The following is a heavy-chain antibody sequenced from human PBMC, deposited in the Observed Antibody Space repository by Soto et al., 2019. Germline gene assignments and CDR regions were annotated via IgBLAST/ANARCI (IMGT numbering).Heavy chain of an antibody. CDR1: GYTFTGYY. J-gene: IGHJ6*01. CDR3: AKDQNQINCSGGKCYTTYFDGMDV. CDR2: INPNSGGT. D-gene: IGHD2-15*01. V-gene: IGHV1-2*02. Sequence: SVKVSCKASGYTFTGYYIHWVRQAPGQGLEWMGWINPNSGGTNFAQKFQDRVTMTRDTSISKAYMELSRLRSEDTAVYYCAKDQNQINCSGGKCYTTYFDGMDVWGQGTTVTVSS.